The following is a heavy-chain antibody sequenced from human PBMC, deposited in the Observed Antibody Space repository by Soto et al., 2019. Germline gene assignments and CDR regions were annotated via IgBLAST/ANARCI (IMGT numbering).Heavy chain of an antibody. CDR2: ITYDGSFQ. Sequence: GGSLRLSCQASGFNFDNYGMHWVRQAPGKGLEWVAVITYDGSFQYYADSVKGRFTISRDNSKNTLSPHLNTLKPEDTAVYHCTKDRVGGTFYTPLAFWGQGTLVTVSS. D-gene: IGHD1-7*01. CDR1: GFNFDNYG. J-gene: IGHJ4*02. CDR3: TKDRVGGTFYTPLAF. V-gene: IGHV3-30*18.